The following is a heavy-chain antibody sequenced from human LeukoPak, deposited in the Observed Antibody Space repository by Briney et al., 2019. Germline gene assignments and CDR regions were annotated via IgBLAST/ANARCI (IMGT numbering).Heavy chain of an antibody. CDR3: ARDTGYYYYMDV. Sequence: GGSLRLSCAASGFTFSSYGMHWVRQAPGKGLEWVAFIRYDGSNKYYADSVKGRFTISRDNSKNTLYLQMNSLRAEDTAVYYCARDTGYYYYMDVWGKGTTVTVSS. D-gene: IGHD4-11*01. CDR2: IRYDGSNK. V-gene: IGHV3-30*02. CDR1: GFTFSSYG. J-gene: IGHJ6*03.